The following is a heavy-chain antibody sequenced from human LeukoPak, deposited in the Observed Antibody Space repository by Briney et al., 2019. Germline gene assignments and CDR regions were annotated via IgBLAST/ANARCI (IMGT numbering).Heavy chain of an antibody. CDR2: ISAYNGDT. V-gene: IGHV1-18*01. CDR3: TRDPDGDYDFDY. J-gene: IGHJ4*02. D-gene: IGHD4-17*01. Sequence: GASVKVSCKASGYMFISYGIRWVRQAPGQGLEWMGWISAYNGDTNFPQKFQGRVTMTTDTSTNTAYMELRSLRSDDTAVYYCTRDPDGDYDFDYWGQGTLVTVSS. CDR1: GYMFISYG.